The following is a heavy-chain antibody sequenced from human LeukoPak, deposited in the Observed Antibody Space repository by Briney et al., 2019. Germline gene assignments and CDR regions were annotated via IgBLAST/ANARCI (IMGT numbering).Heavy chain of an antibody. CDR3: ARVDPTDGYSGYYFDY. Sequence: SQTLSLTCTVSGGSISSGGNYWSWIRQYSGKGLEWIGYIYYSGSTYYNPSLESRVTISVDTSKNQFSLKLSSVTAADTAVYYCARVDPTDGYSGYYFDYWGQGTLVTVSS. CDR2: IYYSGST. D-gene: IGHD5-12*01. V-gene: IGHV4-31*03. J-gene: IGHJ4*02. CDR1: GGSISSGGNY.